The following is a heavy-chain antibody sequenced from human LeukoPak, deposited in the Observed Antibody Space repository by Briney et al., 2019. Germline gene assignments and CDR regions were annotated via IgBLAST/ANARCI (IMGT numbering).Heavy chain of an antibody. CDR2: IKQDGSAQ. J-gene: IGHJ4*02. CDR1: GFTFSTYW. V-gene: IGHV3-7*01. Sequence: GGSLRLSCAASGFTFSTYWMKWIRQAPGKGLEWVANIKQDGSAQFYVDSVKGRFTISRDNAKTSLYLQMNSLRAEDTAVYYCVRGWADTVMSRMDSWGQGTLVTVS. CDR3: VRGWADTVMSRMDS. D-gene: IGHD5-18*01.